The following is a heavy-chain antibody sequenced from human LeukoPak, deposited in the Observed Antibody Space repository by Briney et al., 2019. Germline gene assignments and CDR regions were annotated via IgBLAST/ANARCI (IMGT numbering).Heavy chain of an antibody. Sequence: SETLSLTCAVYGGSFSGYYWSWIRQPPGKGLEWIGEINHSGSTNYNPSLKSRVTISVDTSKNQFSLKLSSVTAADTAVYYCARGLGGPYQNCSSTSCPWFDYWGQGTLVTVSS. J-gene: IGHJ4*02. CDR2: INHSGST. V-gene: IGHV4-34*01. CDR1: GGSFSGYY. CDR3: ARGLGGPYQNCSSTSCPWFDY. D-gene: IGHD2-2*01.